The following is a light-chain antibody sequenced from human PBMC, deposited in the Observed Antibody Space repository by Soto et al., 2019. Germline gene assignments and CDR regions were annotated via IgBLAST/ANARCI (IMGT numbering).Light chain of an antibody. CDR2: DVS. V-gene: IGLV2-14*01. Sequence: QSALTQPASVSGSPGQSIAISCTGTRSDVGGYNYVSRYQQPPGKAPKLIIYDVSDRPSGVSTRFSGSKSGNTASLTISGLQADDEADYYCSSYTSQSTVVFGGGTKLTVL. J-gene: IGLJ3*02. CDR3: SSYTSQSTVV. CDR1: RSDVGGYNY.